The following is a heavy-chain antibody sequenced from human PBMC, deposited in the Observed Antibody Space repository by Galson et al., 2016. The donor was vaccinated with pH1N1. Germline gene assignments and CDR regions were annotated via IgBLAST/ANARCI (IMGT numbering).Heavy chain of an antibody. CDR1: GFTFGVFA. V-gene: IGHV3-23*01. Sequence: SLRLSCAASGFTFGVFAMGWVRQAPGKGLEWISGIDNRGASTYHADALEGRFTISRDNFKNTMSLQMNDLRVEDTAVYFCAKGSARYRPYYFDYWGQGILITVAS. J-gene: IGHJ4*02. CDR3: AKGSARYRPYYFDY. D-gene: IGHD3-10*01. CDR2: IDNRGAST.